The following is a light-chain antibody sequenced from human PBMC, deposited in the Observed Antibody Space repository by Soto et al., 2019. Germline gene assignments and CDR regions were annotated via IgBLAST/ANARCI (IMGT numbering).Light chain of an antibody. CDR2: KAS. CDR3: QHYNSYSEA. CDR1: QTISSW. V-gene: IGKV1-5*03. J-gene: IGKJ1*01. Sequence: DIQMTQSPSTLSGSVGDRVTITCRASQTISSWLAWYQQKPGKAPKLLIYKASTLKSGVLSRFSGSGSGTEFTLTISSLQPDDFATYYCQHYNSYSEAFGQGTRWIS.